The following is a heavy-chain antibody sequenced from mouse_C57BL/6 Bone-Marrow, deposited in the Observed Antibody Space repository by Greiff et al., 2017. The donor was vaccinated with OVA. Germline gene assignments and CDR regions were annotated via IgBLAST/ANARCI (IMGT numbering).Heavy chain of an antibody. V-gene: IGHV5-6*01. CDR3: AGHGPLWHYWYFDV. CDR1: GFTFTSYG. CDR2: ISRGGSYI. D-gene: IGHD1-1*02. Sequence: EVKLMESGGDLVKPGGSLKLSCAASGFTFTSYGMSWVRQTPDKRLEWVATISRGGSYIYYPDSVKGRFTISMDNAKNTMYLQMSSMKSEYTAMYYCAGHGPLWHYWYFDVWGTGTTVTVSS. J-gene: IGHJ1*03.